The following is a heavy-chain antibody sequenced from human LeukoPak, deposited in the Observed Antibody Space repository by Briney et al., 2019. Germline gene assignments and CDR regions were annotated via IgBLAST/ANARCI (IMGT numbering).Heavy chain of an antibody. CDR1: GFTFSSYG. CDR2: INKDGSEK. D-gene: IGHD3-10*02. V-gene: IGHV3-7*01. Sequence: GGSLRLSCAASGFTFSSYGMSWVRQAPGKGLEWVANINKDGSEKFYVDSVKGRFTISRDNAKNSLYLQMNSLRGEDTAVYYCAELGITMIGGVWGKGTTVTISS. J-gene: IGHJ6*04. CDR3: AELGITMIGGV.